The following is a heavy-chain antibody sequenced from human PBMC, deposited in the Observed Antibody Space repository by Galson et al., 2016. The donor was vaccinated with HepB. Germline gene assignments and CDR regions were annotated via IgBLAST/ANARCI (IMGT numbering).Heavy chain of an antibody. CDR2: IKQDGSEK. D-gene: IGHD3-22*01. V-gene: IGHV3-7*03. J-gene: IGHJ5*01. CDR3: ARVHYYYDSSGYYWVDS. CDR1: GFTFSSYW. Sequence: SLRLSCAASGFTFSSYWMSWVRQAPGKGLEWVANIKQDGSEKYFLGSVRGRFTISRDNAKNSLYLQMNSLRAEDTAVYYCARVHYYYDSSGYYWVDSWGQGTLVTVSS.